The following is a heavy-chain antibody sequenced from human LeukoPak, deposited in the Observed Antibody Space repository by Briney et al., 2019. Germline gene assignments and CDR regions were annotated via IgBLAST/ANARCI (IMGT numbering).Heavy chain of an antibody. D-gene: IGHD6-19*01. CDR3: ARAVSNSGWYGSVDY. J-gene: IGHJ4*02. V-gene: IGHV3-20*04. CDR1: GFTFDDYG. Sequence: PVGSLRLSCAASGFTFDDYGMSWVRHAPGKGLEWVSGINWNGGRTGYAESVKGRFTISRDNAKNSLYLQMNTLRAEDTALYYCARAVSNSGWYGSVDYWGQGTLVTVSS. CDR2: INWNGGRT.